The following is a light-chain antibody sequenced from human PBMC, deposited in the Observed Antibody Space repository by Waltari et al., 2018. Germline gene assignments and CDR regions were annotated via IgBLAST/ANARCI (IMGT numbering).Light chain of an antibody. CDR2: RSS. V-gene: IGKV1-5*03. J-gene: IGKJ2*01. CDR3: HQYNSYSPFT. CDR1: QSIRSW. Sequence: DIEMTQSPSTLSASIGDRVTITCRASQSIRSWLAWYQQKPGKAPKLLIFRSSSLESGVPSRFSGSGSGTEFTLTISSLQPDDFAIYYCHQYNSYSPFTFGQGTRLDI.